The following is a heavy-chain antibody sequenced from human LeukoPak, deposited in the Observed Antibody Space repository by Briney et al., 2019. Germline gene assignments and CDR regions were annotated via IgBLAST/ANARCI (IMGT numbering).Heavy chain of an antibody. CDR1: GFTFSSYP. J-gene: IGHJ4*02. V-gene: IGHV3-23*01. CDR3: AKDKRITMIIMVTSGLDN. Sequence: GGSLRLSCAASGFTFSSYPMSWVRQAPGKGLEWVSGISGSDGTTYYADSVKGRFTISRDNSKNTLYLQMNSLRAEDTAVYYCAKDKRITMIIMVTSGLDNWGQGTLVTVSS. D-gene: IGHD3-22*01. CDR2: ISGSDGTT.